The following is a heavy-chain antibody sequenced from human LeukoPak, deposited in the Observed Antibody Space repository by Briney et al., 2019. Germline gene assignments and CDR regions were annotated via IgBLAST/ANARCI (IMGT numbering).Heavy chain of an antibody. CDR2: IYTSGST. V-gene: IGHV4-61*02. CDR3: ARSGYSYGIDAFDI. D-gene: IGHD5-18*01. CDR1: GGSISSGSYY. J-gene: IGHJ3*02. Sequence: SETLSLTCTVSGGSISSGSYYWSWIRQPAGKGLVWIGRIYTSGSTNYNPSLKSRVTISVDTSKNQFSLKLSSVTAADTAVYYCARSGYSYGIDAFDIWGQGTMVTVSS.